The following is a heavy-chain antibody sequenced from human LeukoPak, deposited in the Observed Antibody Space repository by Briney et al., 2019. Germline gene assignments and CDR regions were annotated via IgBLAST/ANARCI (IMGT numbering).Heavy chain of an antibody. D-gene: IGHD3-10*01. CDR3: AKGRPYPAVGSSHFDY. CDR1: GFTFSSYG. CDR2: ISYDGSNK. J-gene: IGHJ4*02. V-gene: IGHV3-30*18. Sequence: GGSLRLSCAASGFTFSSYGMHWVRRAPGKGLEWVAVISYDGSNKYYADSVKGRFTISRDNSKHTLYLQMNSLRAEDTAVYYCAKGRPYPAVGSSHFDYWGQGTLVTVSS.